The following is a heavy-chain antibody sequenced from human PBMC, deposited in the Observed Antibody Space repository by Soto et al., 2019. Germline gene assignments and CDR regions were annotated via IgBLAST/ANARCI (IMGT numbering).Heavy chain of an antibody. CDR1: GYTFTSYG. Sequence: ASVKVSCKASGYTFTSYGISWVRQAPGQGLEWMGWISAYNGNTNYAQKLQGRVTMTTDTSTSTAYKELRSLRSDDTFVYYCARDRGALILSYYFDYWGQGTLVTVSS. J-gene: IGHJ4*02. CDR2: ISAYNGNT. V-gene: IGHV1-18*01. CDR3: ARDRGALILSYYFDY. D-gene: IGHD3-16*01.